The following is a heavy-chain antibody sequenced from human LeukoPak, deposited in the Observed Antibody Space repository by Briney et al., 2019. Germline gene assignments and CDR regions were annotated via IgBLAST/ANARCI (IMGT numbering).Heavy chain of an antibody. V-gene: IGHV4-59*13. J-gene: IGHJ3*02. CDR1: GGSISSYY. Sequence: PETLSLTCTVSGGSISSYYWSWVRQPPGKGLEWIGFIYYSGSTNYNPSLKSRVAISVDRSKNQFSLKLSSVTAADTAVYYCARDRVGGATAAFDIWGQGTMVTASS. CDR2: IYYSGST. D-gene: IGHD1-26*01. CDR3: ARDRVGGATAAFDI.